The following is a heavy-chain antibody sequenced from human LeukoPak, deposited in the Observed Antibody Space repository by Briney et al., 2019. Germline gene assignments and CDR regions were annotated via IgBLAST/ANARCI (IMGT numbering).Heavy chain of an antibody. CDR2: MNPKTGDT. CDR3: ARRYRSGSFFVWFDL. D-gene: IGHD6-19*01. V-gene: IGHV1-8*01. J-gene: IGHJ5*02. CDR1: GYTFISYD. Sequence: ASVKVSCKASGYTFISYDINWVRQAPGQGLEWMGWMNPKTGDTGYGQKFQGRVNMSADTSISTAYLEVSSLRSQDTAVYYCARRYRSGSFFVWFDLWGQGTLVTVSS.